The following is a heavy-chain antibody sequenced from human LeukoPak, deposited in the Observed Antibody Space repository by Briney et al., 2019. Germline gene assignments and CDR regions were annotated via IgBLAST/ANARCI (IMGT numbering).Heavy chain of an antibody. Sequence: PSETLSLTCAVYGGSFSGYYWSWIRQPPGKGLEWIGEINHSGSTNYNPSLKSRVTISVDTSKNQFSLKLSSVTAADTAVYYCARGRITMVRGVPRPYYYGMDVWGQGTTVTVSS. CDR1: GGSFSGYY. J-gene: IGHJ6*02. V-gene: IGHV4-34*01. D-gene: IGHD3-10*01. CDR3: ARGRITMVRGVPRPYYYGMDV. CDR2: INHSGST.